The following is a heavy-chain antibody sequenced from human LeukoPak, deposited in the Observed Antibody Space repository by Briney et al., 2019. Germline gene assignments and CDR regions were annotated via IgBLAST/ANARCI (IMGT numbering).Heavy chain of an antibody. CDR1: GFTISDYY. D-gene: IGHD2-2*01. J-gene: IGHJ4*02. Sequence: GGSLRLSCAASGFTISDYYMSWIRQAPRKGLEWVSYISFSGSLTQYADSVTGRFTISRGNAKTSLDLQMNILRAEDTAVYYCAADVVPAVRYWGQGTLVTVSS. V-gene: IGHV3-11*04. CDR3: AADVVPAVRY. CDR2: ISFSGSLT.